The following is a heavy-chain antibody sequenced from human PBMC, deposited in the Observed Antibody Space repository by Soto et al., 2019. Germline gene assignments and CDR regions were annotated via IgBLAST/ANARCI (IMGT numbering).Heavy chain of an antibody. J-gene: IGHJ4*02. D-gene: IGHD2-21*02. V-gene: IGHV4-39*01. CDR2: IYYSGRT. Sequence: SETLSLTCIVSGESISSSSYYWGWIRQPPGKGLEWIGSIYYSGRTYYNPSFKRRVTISIDTSKNQFSLKLSSVTATDTAVYYCARQRSTVVTQAYFDHWGQGAMVTVYS. CDR3: ARQRSTVVTQAYFDH. CDR1: GESISSSSYY.